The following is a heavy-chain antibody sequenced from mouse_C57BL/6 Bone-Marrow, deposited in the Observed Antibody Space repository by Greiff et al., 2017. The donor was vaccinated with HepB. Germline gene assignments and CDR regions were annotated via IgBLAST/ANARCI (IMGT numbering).Heavy chain of an antibody. Sequence: EVQLQQSGTVLARPGASVKMSCKTSGYTFTSYWMHWVKQRPGQGLEWIGAIYPGNSDTSYNQKFNGKAKLTAVTSASTAYMELSSLTNEDSAVYYCGNPTGFAYWGQGTLVTVSA. CDR1: GYTFTSYW. J-gene: IGHJ3*01. CDR3: GNPTGFAY. CDR2: IYPGNSDT. V-gene: IGHV1-5*01. D-gene: IGHD1-1*01.